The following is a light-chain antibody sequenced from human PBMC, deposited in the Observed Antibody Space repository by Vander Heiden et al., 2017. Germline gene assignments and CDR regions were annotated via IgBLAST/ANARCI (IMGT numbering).Light chain of an antibody. CDR1: QGISSY. Sequence: VIWMTQSTSLLSASTGDRVTIRCRLSQGISSYLAWHPHKPGKAPELLIYAASTLESGRPSMVSVSGSGTDFTLTISCLQSEDFATYYCHQDGSFPGTVGQAKKGE. J-gene: IGKJ1*01. V-gene: IGKV1D-8*01. CDR2: AAS. CDR3: HQDGSFPGT.